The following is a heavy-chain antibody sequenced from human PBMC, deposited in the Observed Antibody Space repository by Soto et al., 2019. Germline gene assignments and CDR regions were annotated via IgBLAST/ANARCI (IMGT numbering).Heavy chain of an antibody. CDR2: INHSGST. Sequence: QVQLQQWGAGLLKPSETLSLTCAVYGGSFSGYYWSWIRQPPGKGLEWIGEINHSGSTNYNPSLKSRVTISVDTSKNQFSLKLSSVTAAGTAVYYCARRRPRDAFDIWGQGTMVTVSS. J-gene: IGHJ3*02. CDR3: ARRRPRDAFDI. CDR1: GGSFSGYY. V-gene: IGHV4-34*01.